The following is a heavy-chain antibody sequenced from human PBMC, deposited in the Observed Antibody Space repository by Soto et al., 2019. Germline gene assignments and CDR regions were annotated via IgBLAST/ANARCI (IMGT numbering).Heavy chain of an antibody. J-gene: IGHJ4*02. D-gene: IGHD5-12*01. CDR1: GYTFTGYY. Sequence: GASVKVACKASGYTFTGYYMHWVRQAPGQGLEWMGGIIPIIGTTNYAQKFQGRVTITADESTSTAYMELSSLRSEDTALSYCARDHRYSGYDYGFRNFDYWGQGTLVTVSS. CDR2: IIPIIGTT. V-gene: IGHV1-2*02. CDR3: ARDHRYSGYDYGFRNFDY.